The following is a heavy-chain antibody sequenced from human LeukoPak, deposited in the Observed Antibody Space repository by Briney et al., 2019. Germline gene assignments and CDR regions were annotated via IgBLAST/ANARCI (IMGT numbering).Heavy chain of an antibody. J-gene: IGHJ4*02. CDR2: ISSNGGST. CDR1: GFTFSSYA. V-gene: IGHV3-64*01. Sequence: TGGSLRLSCAASGFTFSSYAMHGVRQAPRKGLEYVSSISSNGGSTYYANSVKGRFTISRDNSKNTLYLQMGSLRAEDMAVYYCAGAEHSGSYDYWGQGTLVTVSS. CDR3: AGAEHSGSYDY. D-gene: IGHD1-26*01.